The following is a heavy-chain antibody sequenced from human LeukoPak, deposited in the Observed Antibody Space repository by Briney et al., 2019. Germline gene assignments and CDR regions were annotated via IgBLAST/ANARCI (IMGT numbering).Heavy chain of an antibody. D-gene: IGHD3-22*01. CDR3: ARDEYYDSSGHTS. Sequence: GGSLRLSCAASGFTFSSYSMTWVRQAPGKGLEWLSYISSSSGTIHYADSVKGRFTISRDNAKNSLYLQMNNLRVEDTAVYYCARDEYYDSSGHTSWGQGTLVTVSS. CDR1: GFTFSSYS. V-gene: IGHV3-48*01. CDR2: ISSSSGTI. J-gene: IGHJ4*02.